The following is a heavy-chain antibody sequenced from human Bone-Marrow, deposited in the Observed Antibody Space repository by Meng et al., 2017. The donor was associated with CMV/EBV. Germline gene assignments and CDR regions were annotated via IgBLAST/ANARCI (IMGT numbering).Heavy chain of an antibody. V-gene: IGHV3-49*04. Sequence: GESLKISCLTSGFTFRDYAMSWVRQAPGKGLEWVGFIRSKTHGGTTEYAASVKGRFTISRDDSKSIAYLQMNSLKTEDTALYYCTRDEFVVRFWAYNCYGMAVWGQGTTVTVSS. J-gene: IGHJ6*02. CDR2: IRSKTHGGTT. CDR3: TRDEFVVRFWAYNCYGMAV. CDR1: GFTFRDYA. D-gene: IGHD2-15*01.